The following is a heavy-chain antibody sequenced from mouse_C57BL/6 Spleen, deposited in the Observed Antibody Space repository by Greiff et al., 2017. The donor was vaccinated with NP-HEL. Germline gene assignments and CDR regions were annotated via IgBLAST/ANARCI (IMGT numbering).Heavy chain of an antibody. J-gene: IGHJ2*01. V-gene: IGHV1-42*01. D-gene: IGHD4-1*01. CDR2: INPSTGGT. Sequence: EVQLQQSGPELVKPGASVKISCKASGYSFTGYYMNWVKQSPEKSLEWIGEINPSTGGTTYNQKFKAKATLTVDKSSSTAYMQLKSLTSEDSAVYYCARYRWDEYYFDYWGQGTTLTVSS. CDR1: GYSFTGYY. CDR3: ARYRWDEYYFDY.